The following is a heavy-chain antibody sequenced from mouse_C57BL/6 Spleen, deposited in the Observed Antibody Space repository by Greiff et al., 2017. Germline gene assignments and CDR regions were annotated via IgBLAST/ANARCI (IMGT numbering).Heavy chain of an antibody. D-gene: IGHD1-1*01. J-gene: IGHJ4*01. Sequence: VQVVESGAELVKPGASVKISCKASGYAFSSYWMNWVKQRPGKGLEWIGQIYPGDGDTNYNGKFKGKATLTADKSSSTAYMQLSSLTSEDSAVYFCARYYYGSSGRAMDYWGQGTSVTVSS. CDR2: IYPGDGDT. CDR1: GYAFSSYW. V-gene: IGHV1-80*01. CDR3: ARYYYGSSGRAMDY.